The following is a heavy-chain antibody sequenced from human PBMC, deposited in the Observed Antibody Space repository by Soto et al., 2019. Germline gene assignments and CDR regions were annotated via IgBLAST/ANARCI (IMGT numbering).Heavy chain of an antibody. V-gene: IGHV3-23*01. Sequence: PGGSLRLSCAASGFTFSSYAMSWVRQAPGKGLEWVPAISGSGGSTYYADSVKGRFTISRDNSKNTLYLQMNSLRAEDTAVYYCAKGPSSTYYYDSSGYYYFDYWGQGTLVTAPQ. CDR2: ISGSGGST. CDR3: AKGPSSTYYYDSSGYYYFDY. D-gene: IGHD3-22*01. CDR1: GFTFSSYA. J-gene: IGHJ4*02.